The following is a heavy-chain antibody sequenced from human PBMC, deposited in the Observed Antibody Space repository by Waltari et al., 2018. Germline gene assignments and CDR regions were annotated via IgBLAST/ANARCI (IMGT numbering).Heavy chain of an antibody. CDR3: TRGGDDSSWYWRN. CDR2: INQDGSEK. D-gene: IGHD6-13*01. Sequence: EVQLVESGGGWVQLGGSWGLSWAAVGFTLSNNGMTWVRQAPGKGLEWVANINQDGSEKYSVESVKGRFTISRDNAKNSLYLQLNSLRADDTAVYYCTRGGDDSSWYWRNWGQGTLVTVSS. CDR1: GFTLSNNG. J-gene: IGHJ4*02. V-gene: IGHV3-7*01.